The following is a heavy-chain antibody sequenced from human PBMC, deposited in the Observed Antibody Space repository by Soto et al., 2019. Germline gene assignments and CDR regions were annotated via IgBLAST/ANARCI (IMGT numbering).Heavy chain of an antibody. CDR2: LSGSGGTT. CDR3: AKYEDYAPVTKFDQ. J-gene: IGHJ4*02. Sequence: GGSLRLSCAASGFTFSTYAMSWVRQAPGKGLEWVSSLSGSGGTTYYADSVKGRFTISRDNSKKTLYLHLNSLRAEDTAVYYCAKYEDYAPVTKFDQWGQGTLVTVSS. V-gene: IGHV3-23*01. D-gene: IGHD4-17*01. CDR1: GFTFSTYA.